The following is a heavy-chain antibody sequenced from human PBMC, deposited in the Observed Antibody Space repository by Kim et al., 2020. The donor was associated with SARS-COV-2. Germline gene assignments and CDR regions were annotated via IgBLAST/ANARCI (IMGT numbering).Heavy chain of an antibody. Sequence: DHAPKFQVRVTMTRKTSISTAYMELSSLRSDDTAVFYCARGVVAATHFDSWGQGTLVTVSS. V-gene: IGHV1-8*01. CDR3: ARGVVAATHFDS. J-gene: IGHJ4*02. D-gene: IGHD2-15*01.